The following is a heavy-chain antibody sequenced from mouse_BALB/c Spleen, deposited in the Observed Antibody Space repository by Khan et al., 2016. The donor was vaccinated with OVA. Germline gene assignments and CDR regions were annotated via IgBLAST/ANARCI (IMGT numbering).Heavy chain of an antibody. J-gene: IGHJ1*01. Sequence: VQLQQSGAELVKPGASVRLSCTASGFNIKDTYIHWVKQRPEQGLEWIGRIAPANGDTKYDPKFQDKATITSDTSSNTSYLQLRSLTSEDTAVXYCAHPSEAPRFFEVWGAGTTVTVSS. CDR2: IAPANGDT. V-gene: IGHV14-3*02. D-gene: IGHD6-1*01. CDR3: AHPSEAPRFFEV. CDR1: GFNIKDTY.